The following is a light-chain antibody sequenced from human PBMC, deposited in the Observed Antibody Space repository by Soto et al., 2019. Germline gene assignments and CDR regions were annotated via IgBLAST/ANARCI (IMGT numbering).Light chain of an antibody. Sequence: QSALTQPASMSASPGQSITISCTGTSSDIGGYDYVSWYQHHPGKAPKLIIYDVTRRPSGVSPRFSGSKSGNTASLTISGLQAEDEADYYCAAWDDSLNGPVFGGGTKLTVL. CDR2: DVT. CDR3: AAWDDSLNGPV. CDR1: SSDIGGYDY. V-gene: IGLV2-14*01. J-gene: IGLJ3*02.